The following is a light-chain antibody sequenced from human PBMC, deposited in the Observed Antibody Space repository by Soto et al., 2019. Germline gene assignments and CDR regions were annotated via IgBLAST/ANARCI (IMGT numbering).Light chain of an antibody. CDR3: AAWDDSLNGYV. Sequence: QSVLTQPPSASGTPGQRVAISCSGGSSNIGSNTVNWFQQVPGTALKLLIHTNDQRPSGVPARFSGSKSVTSASLAISGLQSEDEADYYCAAWDDSLNGYVFGTGTKVTVL. CDR1: SSNIGSNT. V-gene: IGLV1-44*01. CDR2: TND. J-gene: IGLJ1*01.